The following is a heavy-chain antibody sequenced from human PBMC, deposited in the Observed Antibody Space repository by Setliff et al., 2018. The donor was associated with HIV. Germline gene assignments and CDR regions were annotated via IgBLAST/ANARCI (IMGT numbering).Heavy chain of an antibody. V-gene: IGHV4-4*07. CDR1: DSGTYY. CDR2: VSSRGDT. D-gene: IGHD4-17*01. J-gene: IGHJ4*02. Sequence: ETLSLTCTVSDSGTYYWSWIRQPAGKGLEWIGRVSSRGDTNYNPSLKSRVTMSVDTSKNQFSLKLTSVTASDTAVYYCARAAAGNTGPFDLWGQGSPITVSS. CDR3: ARAAAGNTGPFDL.